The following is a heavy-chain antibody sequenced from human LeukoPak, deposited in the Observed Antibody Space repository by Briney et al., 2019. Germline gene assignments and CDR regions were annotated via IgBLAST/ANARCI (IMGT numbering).Heavy chain of an antibody. CDR1: GYIFTGYY. CDR3: ARDGDGYNLD. CDR2: INSNNGDT. Sequence: ASVKVSCKASGYIFTGYYLHWVRQAPGQGLEWVGGINSNNGDTHYAQSFQGRVTMTRDTSISTAYMELSRLGSDDTAVYYCARDGDGYNLDWGQGTLVTVSS. J-gene: IGHJ4*02. V-gene: IGHV1-2*02. D-gene: IGHD5-24*01.